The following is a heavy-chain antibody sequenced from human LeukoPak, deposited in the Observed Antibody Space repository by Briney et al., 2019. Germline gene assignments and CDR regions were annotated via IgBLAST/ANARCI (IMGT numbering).Heavy chain of an antibody. D-gene: IGHD3-10*01. CDR3: AKPYGSGSYYNPLDWFDP. CDR1: GFTFSSYG. V-gene: IGHV3-30*02. J-gene: IGHJ5*02. Sequence: PGGSLRLSCAASGFTFSSYGMHWVRQAPGKGLEWVAFIRYDGSNKYYADSVKGRFTISRDNSKNTLYLQMNSLRAEDTAVYYCAKPYGSGSYYNPLDWFDPWGQGTLVTVSS. CDR2: IRYDGSNK.